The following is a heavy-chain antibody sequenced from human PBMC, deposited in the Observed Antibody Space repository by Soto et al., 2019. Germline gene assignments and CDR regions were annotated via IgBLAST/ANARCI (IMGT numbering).Heavy chain of an antibody. CDR2: IYWDDGK. D-gene: IGHD2-8*01. V-gene: IGHV2-5*02. CDR3: AHRPYNGGSRPFDF. Sequence: SGPKPGNPTQTLTMACTFSGFSLTNTGVGVAWIRQPPGKALEWLALIYWDDGKRYSPSPSLKNRLTITKDTSKNQVVLTMANMDPMDTATYYCAHRPYNGGSRPFDFWGQGTLVTVSS. J-gene: IGHJ4*02. CDR1: GFSLTNTGVG.